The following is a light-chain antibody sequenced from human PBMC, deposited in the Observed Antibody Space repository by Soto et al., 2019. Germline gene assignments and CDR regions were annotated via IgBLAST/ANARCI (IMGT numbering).Light chain of an antibody. Sequence: IVLTQSPATLSLSPGIRATLSCRASQSVSSYLAWYQQKGGQAPRLLIYGASARATGIPARFSGSGAGTEFTLTISSLQSEDFAVYYCHQYNNWRTFGQGTRLEI. J-gene: IGKJ5*01. V-gene: IGKV3-15*01. CDR3: HQYNNWRT. CDR2: GAS. CDR1: QSVSSY.